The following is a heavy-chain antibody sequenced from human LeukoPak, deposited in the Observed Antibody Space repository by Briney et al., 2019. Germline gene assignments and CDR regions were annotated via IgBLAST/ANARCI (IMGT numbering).Heavy chain of an antibody. Sequence: GGSLRLSCAASGFTFSSYDMHWVRQATGKSLEWVSGIGGDGDTYCPDSLKGRFTISRENAKNSLYLQMNSLRAGDTAVYYCARGKHNWFDPWGQGTLVTVSS. D-gene: IGHD2-21*01. CDR2: IGGDGDT. CDR3: ARGKHNWFDP. J-gene: IGHJ5*02. CDR1: GFTFSSYD. V-gene: IGHV3-13*01.